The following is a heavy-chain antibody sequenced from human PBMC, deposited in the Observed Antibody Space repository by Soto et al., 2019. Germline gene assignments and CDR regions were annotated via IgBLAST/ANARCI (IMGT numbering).Heavy chain of an antibody. D-gene: IGHD3-10*01. CDR3: ANGAMGNDYGTT. J-gene: IGHJ5*02. CDR1: GFTFSSYW. CDR2: IKGDGIST. V-gene: IGHV3-74*01. Sequence: EVQLVESGGGLVQPGGSLRLSCAASGFTFSSYWMHWVRQAPGKGLVWVSRIKGDGISTNYADAVKGRFTISRDNAKEAVFPQVYGLSADETAVYYCANGAMGNDYGTTWGQGTLVPVSS.